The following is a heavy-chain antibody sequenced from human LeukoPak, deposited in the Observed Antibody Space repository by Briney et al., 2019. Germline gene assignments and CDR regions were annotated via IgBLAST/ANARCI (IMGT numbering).Heavy chain of an antibody. V-gene: IGHV1-8*01. D-gene: IGHD4-17*01. Sequence: ASVRVSCKASGYTFSDHDVNWVRQAPGQGLEWMGWMNPNTGNTGYAQNLQGRVTMTRTNSITTAYMELSSLTSDDTAVYYCARGGGGEYLDWFDFWGQGTLVIVSS. J-gene: IGHJ5*01. CDR3: ARGGGGEYLDWFDF. CDR2: MNPNTGNT. CDR1: GYTFSDHD.